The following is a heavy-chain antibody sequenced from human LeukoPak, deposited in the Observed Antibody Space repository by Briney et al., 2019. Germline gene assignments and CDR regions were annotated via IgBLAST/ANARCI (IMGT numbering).Heavy chain of an antibody. Sequence: KPSETLSLTCTVSGGSISSSSYYWGWIRQPPGKGLEWIGSIYYSGSTYYNPSLKSRVTISVDTSKNQFSLKLSSVTAADTAVYYCAGGGDGYSYGPGRAFDIWGQGTMVTVSS. CDR2: IYYSGST. D-gene: IGHD5-18*01. CDR3: AGGGDGYSYGPGRAFDI. CDR1: GGSISSSSYY. V-gene: IGHV4-39*07. J-gene: IGHJ3*02.